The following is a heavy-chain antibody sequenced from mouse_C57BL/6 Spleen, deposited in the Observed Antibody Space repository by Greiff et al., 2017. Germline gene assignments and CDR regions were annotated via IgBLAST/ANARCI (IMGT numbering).Heavy chain of an antibody. Sequence: QVQLQQSGAELVRPGASVTLSCKASGYTFTDYGMHWVKQTPVHGLEWIGAIDPETGGTAYNQKFKGKAILTADKSSSTAYMELRSLTSEDSAVYYCTRGGVTTGNYFDYWGQGTTLTVSS. V-gene: IGHV1-15*01. CDR3: TRGGVTTGNYFDY. CDR2: IDPETGGT. J-gene: IGHJ2*01. D-gene: IGHD2-5*01. CDR1: GYTFTDYG.